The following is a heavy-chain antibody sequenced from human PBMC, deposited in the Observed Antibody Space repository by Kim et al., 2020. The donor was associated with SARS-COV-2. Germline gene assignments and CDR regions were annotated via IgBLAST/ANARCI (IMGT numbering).Heavy chain of an antibody. D-gene: IGHD3-22*01. J-gene: IGHJ4*02. CDR2: ISSSSSYI. CDR3: ARDEKGGHHYYDSSGYSSDY. Sequence: GGSLRLSCAASGFTFSSYSMNWVRQAPGKGLEWVSSISSSSSYIYYADSVKGRFTISRDNAKNSLYLQMNSLRAEDTAVYYCARDEKGGHHYYDSSGYSSDYWGQGTLVTVSS. V-gene: IGHV3-21*01. CDR1: GFTFSSYS.